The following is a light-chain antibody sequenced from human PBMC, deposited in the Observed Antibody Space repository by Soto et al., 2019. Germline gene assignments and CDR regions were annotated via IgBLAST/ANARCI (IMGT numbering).Light chain of an antibody. J-gene: IGLJ2*01. Sequence: QSALTQPPSASGAPGQSVTISCTGTSSDVGGYNYVSWYQQHPGKAPKLMIYEVSKRPSGVPDRFSGSKSGNTASLTVSGLKAEDEADYYCSSYAGSSNPLFGGGTKLTVL. V-gene: IGLV2-8*01. CDR3: SSYAGSSNPL. CDR2: EVS. CDR1: SSDVGGYNY.